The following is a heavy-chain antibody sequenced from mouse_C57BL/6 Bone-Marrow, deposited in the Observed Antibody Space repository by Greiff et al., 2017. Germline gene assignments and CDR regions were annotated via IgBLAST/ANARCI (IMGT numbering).Heavy chain of an antibody. CDR2: IWSGGST. J-gene: IGHJ3*01. CDR1: GFSLTSYG. CDR3: AEGPWFAY. Sequence: QVHVKQSGPGLVQPSQSLSITCTVSGFSLTSYGVPWVRQSPGKGLEWLGVIWSGGSTDYNAAFISRLSISKDNSKSQVFFKMNGLQADDTAIYYCAEGPWFAYWGHGTLVTVSA. V-gene: IGHV2-2*01.